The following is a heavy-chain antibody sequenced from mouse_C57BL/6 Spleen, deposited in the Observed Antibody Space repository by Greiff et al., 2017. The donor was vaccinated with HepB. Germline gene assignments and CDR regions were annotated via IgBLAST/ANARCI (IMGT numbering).Heavy chain of an antibody. D-gene: IGHD1-1*01. CDR3: ARELITTVVAPFAY. J-gene: IGHJ3*01. Sequence: VQRVESGAELVRPGASVKLSCKASGYTFTDYYINWVKQRPGQGLEWIARIYPGSGNTYYNEKFKGKATLTAEKSSSTAYMQLSSLTSEDSAVYFCARELITTVVAPFAYWGQGTLVTVSA. CDR1: GYTFTDYY. CDR2: IYPGSGNT. V-gene: IGHV1-76*01.